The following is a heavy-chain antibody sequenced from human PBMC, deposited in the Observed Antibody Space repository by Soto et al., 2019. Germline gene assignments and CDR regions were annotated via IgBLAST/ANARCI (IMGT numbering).Heavy chain of an antibody. V-gene: IGHV3-23*01. CDR1: GFTFSSYA. Sequence: TGGSLRLSCASSGFTFSSYAMSWVRQAPGKGLEWVSAISGSGGSTYYADSVKGRFTISRDNSKNTLYLQMNSLRAEDTAVYYCASSSIAARPFYWGQGTLVTVS. CDR3: ASSSIAARPFY. D-gene: IGHD6-6*01. CDR2: ISGSGGST. J-gene: IGHJ4*02.